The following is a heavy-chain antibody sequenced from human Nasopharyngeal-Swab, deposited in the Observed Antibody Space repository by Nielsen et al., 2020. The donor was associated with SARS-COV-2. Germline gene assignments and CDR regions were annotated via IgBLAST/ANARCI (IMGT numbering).Heavy chain of an antibody. J-gene: IGHJ6*02. D-gene: IGHD3-10*01. CDR1: GGPISSSHS. V-gene: IGHV4-4*02. CDR2: IYHSGSN. Sequence: TLSLTRAVSGGPISSSHSLSSVRQPPGKGLEWIWEIYHSGSNNYNPSLESRVTISVDKSKDQFYLKLISVTAADTAVYYCARGDYYYGMDVWGQGTTVTVSS. CDR3: ARGDYYYGMDV.